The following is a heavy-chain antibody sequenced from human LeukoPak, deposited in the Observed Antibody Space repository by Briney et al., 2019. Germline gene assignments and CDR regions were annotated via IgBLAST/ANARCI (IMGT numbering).Heavy chain of an antibody. Sequence: PGGSLRLSCAASGFTVSSNYMSWVRQAPGKGLEWVSVIYSGGSTYYADSVKGRFTISRDNAKNTLYLQMNSLTSEDTAVYFCARAADTSGYYPAYWGQGTLVTVSS. D-gene: IGHD3-22*01. J-gene: IGHJ4*02. V-gene: IGHV3-66*01. CDR1: GFTVSSNY. CDR3: ARAADTSGYYPAY. CDR2: IYSGGST.